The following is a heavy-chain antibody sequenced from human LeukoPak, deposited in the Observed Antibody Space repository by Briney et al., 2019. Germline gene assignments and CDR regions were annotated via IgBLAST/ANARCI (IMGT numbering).Heavy chain of an antibody. V-gene: IGHV3-30-3*02. Sequence: PGGSLRLSCAASGFTFRSYAIHWVRQAPGKGLEWVAVISDDGTNKYYADSVKGRFSISRDNSKNTLYLQLDSLRAEDTAVYYCAKNHERGRYDSFDMWAQGSWFTVSS. CDR2: ISDDGTNK. D-gene: IGHD3-16*02. CDR1: GFTFRSYA. CDR3: AKNHERGRYDSFDM. J-gene: IGHJ3*02.